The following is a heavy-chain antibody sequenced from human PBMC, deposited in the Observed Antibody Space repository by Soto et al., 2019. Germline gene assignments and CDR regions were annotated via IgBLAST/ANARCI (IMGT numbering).Heavy chain of an antibody. Sequence: SETLSLTCTVSGGSISSGDYYWSWIRQPPGKGLEWIGYIYYSGSTYYNPSLKSRVTISVDTSKNQFSLKLSSVTAADTAVYYCASSGSGYDWGSWFDTWGQGTLVTVSS. CDR3: ASSGSGYDWGSWFDT. V-gene: IGHV4-30-4*01. CDR1: GGSISSGDYY. J-gene: IGHJ5*02. D-gene: IGHD5-12*01. CDR2: IYYSGST.